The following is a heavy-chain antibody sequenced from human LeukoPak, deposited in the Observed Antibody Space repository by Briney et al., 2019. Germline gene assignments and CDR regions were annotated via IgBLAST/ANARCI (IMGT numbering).Heavy chain of an antibody. J-gene: IGHJ4*02. CDR1: GFSLRTSGVG. CDR3: AHREGYDSSGYHPYFDY. D-gene: IGHD3-22*01. V-gene: IGHV2-5*01. Sequence: SGPTLVKPTQTLTLTCTFSGFSLRTSGVGVGWIRQPPGKALEWLALIYWNDDKRYSPSLKSRLTITKDTSKNQVVLTMTNMDPVDTATYYCAHREGYDSSGYHPYFDYWGQGTLVTVSS. CDR2: IYWNDDK.